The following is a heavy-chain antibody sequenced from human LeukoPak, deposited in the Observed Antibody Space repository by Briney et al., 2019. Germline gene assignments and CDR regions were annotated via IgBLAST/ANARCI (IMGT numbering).Heavy chain of an antibody. CDR2: ISYDGSNK. J-gene: IGHJ3*02. V-gene: IGHV3-30-3*01. CDR1: GFTFSSYA. CDR3: ARASPFDAFDI. Sequence: GGSLRLSCAASGFTFSSYAMHWVRQAPGKGLEWVAAISYDGSNKYYADSVKGRFTISRDNSKNTLYLQMNSLRAEDTAVYYCARASPFDAFDIWGQGTMDTVSS.